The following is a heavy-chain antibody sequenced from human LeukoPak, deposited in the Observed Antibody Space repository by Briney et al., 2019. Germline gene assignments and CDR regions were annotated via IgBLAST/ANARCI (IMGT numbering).Heavy chain of an antibody. Sequence: GESLTLSCAASGFTFDNYAMHWARNPQGKGLEWDSLISWYGGSTYYADSVKGRFTISRDNSKNSLYLQMSSLRAEDTAVYYCARERGEHIVVVTAIFDYGGEGTLVTVS. J-gene: IGHJ4*02. V-gene: IGHV3-43D*03. CDR3: ARERGEHIVVVTAIFDY. CDR2: ISWYGGST. D-gene: IGHD2-21*02. CDR1: GFTFDNYA.